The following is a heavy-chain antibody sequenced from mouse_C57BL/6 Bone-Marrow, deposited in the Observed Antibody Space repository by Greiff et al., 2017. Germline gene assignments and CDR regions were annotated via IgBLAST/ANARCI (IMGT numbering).Heavy chain of an antibody. CDR3: ARDSLYDYYWYFDV. CDR1: GYSITSGYY. D-gene: IGHD2-4*01. CDR2: ISYDGSN. Sequence: ESGPGLVKPSQSLSLTCSVTGYSITSGYYWNWIRQFPGNKLEWMGYISYDGSNNYNPSLKNRISITRDTSKNQFFLKLKSVTTEDTATYYCARDSLYDYYWYFDVWGTGTTVTVSS. V-gene: IGHV3-6*01. J-gene: IGHJ1*03.